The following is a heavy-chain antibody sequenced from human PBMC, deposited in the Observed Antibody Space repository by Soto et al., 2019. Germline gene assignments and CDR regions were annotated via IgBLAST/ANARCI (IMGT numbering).Heavy chain of an antibody. V-gene: IGHV4-39*01. D-gene: IGHD2-15*01. CDR3: ARHTPAISISDH. CDR1: DGSISSCRYI. J-gene: IGHJ4*02. Sequence: TLSLTSTVSDGSISSCRYIGGGVRRPPGRGRDGIGIIYISGSPYYNPSLKSRFPISVDTSKNQFSLKLSSVTAADTALCYCARHTPAISISDHWGQ. CDR2: IYISGSP.